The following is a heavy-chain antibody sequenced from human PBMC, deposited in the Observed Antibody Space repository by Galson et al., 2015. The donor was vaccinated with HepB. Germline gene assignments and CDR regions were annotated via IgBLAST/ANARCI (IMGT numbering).Heavy chain of an antibody. CDR2: IRSKASNYAT. Sequence: SLRLSCAASGFTFRGSAIHWVRQTSGKGLEWVGRIRSKASNYATAYAASRKGRFTISRDDSKNTAYLHMKSLKTEDTAVYSCTRRGDHSGYSSSWGQGTLVTVSS. J-gene: IGHJ4*02. CDR1: GFTFRGSA. D-gene: IGHD6-13*01. V-gene: IGHV3-73*01. CDR3: TRRGDHSGYSSS.